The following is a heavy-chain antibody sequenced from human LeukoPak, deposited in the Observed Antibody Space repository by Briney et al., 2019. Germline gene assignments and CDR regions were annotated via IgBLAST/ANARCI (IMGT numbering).Heavy chain of an antibody. V-gene: IGHV1-46*01. CDR3: ARDRGYCSGGSCYPDY. Sequence: ASVKVSCKASGYTFTSYYMHWVRQAPGQGLEWMGIINPSGGSTSYAQKFQGRVTMTKDTSTSTVYMELSSLRSEDTAVYYCARDRGYCSGGSCYPDYWGQGTLVTVSS. CDR1: GYTFTSYY. CDR2: INPSGGST. J-gene: IGHJ4*02. D-gene: IGHD2-15*01.